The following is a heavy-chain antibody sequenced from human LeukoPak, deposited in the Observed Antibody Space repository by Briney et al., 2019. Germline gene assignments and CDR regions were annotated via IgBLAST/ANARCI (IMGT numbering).Heavy chain of an antibody. CDR3: ASSWVDSGGQQLVLWTFDI. Sequence: PSETLSLTCSVSGGSISSSSYDWGWIRQPPGKGLEWIGEINHSGSTNYNPSLKSRVTISVDTSKNQFSLKLSSVTAADTAVYYCASSWVDSGGQQLVLWTFDIWGQGTMVTVSS. J-gene: IGHJ3*02. CDR2: INHSGST. V-gene: IGHV4-39*07. CDR1: GGSISSSSYD. D-gene: IGHD6-13*01.